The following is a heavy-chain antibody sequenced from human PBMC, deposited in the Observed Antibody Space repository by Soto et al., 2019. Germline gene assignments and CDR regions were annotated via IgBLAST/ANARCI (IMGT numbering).Heavy chain of an antibody. V-gene: IGHV4-61*01. CDR3: ARGWLPSPNLRFDP. J-gene: IGHJ5*02. D-gene: IGHD3-22*01. CDR2: LYYSGST. Sequence: QVQLQESGPGLVKPSETLSLTCTVSGGSVSSRHYYWRWIRQPPGKGLEWIGYLYYSGSTNYNSSLKSRVTTSADASKNQFSLKLSSVTAADTAVYYCARGWLPSPNLRFDPWGQGILVTVSS. CDR1: GGSVSSRHYY.